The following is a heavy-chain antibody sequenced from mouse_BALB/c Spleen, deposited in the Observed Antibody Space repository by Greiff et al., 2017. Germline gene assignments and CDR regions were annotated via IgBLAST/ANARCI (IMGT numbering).Heavy chain of an antibody. CDR2: ISSGGSYT. CDR3: AREGGRAMDY. V-gene: IGHV5-9-4*01. CDR1: GFTFSSYA. J-gene: IGHJ4*01. Sequence: EVKVVESGGGLVKPGGSLKLSCAASGFTFSSYAMSWVRQSPEKRLEWVAEISSGGSYTYYPDTVTGRFTISRDNAKNTLYLEMSSLRSEDTAMYYCAREGGRAMDYWGQGTSVTVSS. D-gene: IGHD3-3*01.